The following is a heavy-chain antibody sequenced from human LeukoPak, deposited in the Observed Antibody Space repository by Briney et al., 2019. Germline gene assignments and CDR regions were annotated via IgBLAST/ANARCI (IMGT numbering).Heavy chain of an antibody. V-gene: IGHV4-31*03. D-gene: IGHD1-7*01. J-gene: IGHJ5*02. Sequence: PLSLPCTFSGGSIGRGAYSWIWIRHVPGKALEWLAYFFSSGSTSHNPSLRSRVTVSIDSTKIHFFLNLSSVTAADTAVYYCAREAWAGTLSGWSDPWGQGTLVTVSS. CDR2: FFSSGST. CDR1: GGSIGRGAYS. CDR3: AREAWAGTLSGWSDP.